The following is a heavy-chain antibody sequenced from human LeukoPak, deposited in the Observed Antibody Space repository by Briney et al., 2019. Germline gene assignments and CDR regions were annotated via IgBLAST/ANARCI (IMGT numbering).Heavy chain of an antibody. V-gene: IGHV4-39*01. J-gene: IGHJ4*02. Sequence: SETLSLTCTVSGGSISSSSYYWGWIRQPPGKGLEWIGSIYYSGSTYYNPSLKSRVTISVDTSKNQFSLKLSSVTAADTAVYYCARRPLVPQYYFDYWGQGTLVTVSS. CDR3: ARRPLVPQYYFDY. CDR1: GGSISSSSYY. D-gene: IGHD2-8*01. CDR2: IYYSGST.